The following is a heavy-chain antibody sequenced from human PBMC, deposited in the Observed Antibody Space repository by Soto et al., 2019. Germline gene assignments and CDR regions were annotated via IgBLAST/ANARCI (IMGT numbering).Heavy chain of an antibody. Sequence: QITLKESGPTLVTPTQTLTLTCTFSGFSLSTSGVGVGWIRQPPGKSLEWLALIYWDDDKRYSPSLKSWLTITKDTSKNQVVLTMTNMDPVDTATYYWAHTELGTHAFDIWGQGTMVTVSS. V-gene: IGHV2-5*02. CDR1: GFSLSTSGVG. CDR2: IYWDDDK. J-gene: IGHJ3*02. D-gene: IGHD3-3*02. CDR3: AHTELGTHAFDI.